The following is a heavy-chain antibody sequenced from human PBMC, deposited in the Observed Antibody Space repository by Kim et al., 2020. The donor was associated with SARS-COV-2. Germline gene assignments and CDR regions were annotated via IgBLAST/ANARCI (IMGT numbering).Heavy chain of an antibody. V-gene: IGHV3-33*01. J-gene: IGHJ3*02. Sequence: GGSLRLSCAASGFTFSSYGMHWVRQAPGKGLEWVAVIWYDGSNKYYADSVKGRFTISRDNSKNTLYLQMNSLRAEDTAVYYCASRLVVVTEDAFDIWGQGTMVTVSS. CDR2: IWYDGSNK. D-gene: IGHD3-22*01. CDR1: GFTFSSYG. CDR3: ASRLVVVTEDAFDI.